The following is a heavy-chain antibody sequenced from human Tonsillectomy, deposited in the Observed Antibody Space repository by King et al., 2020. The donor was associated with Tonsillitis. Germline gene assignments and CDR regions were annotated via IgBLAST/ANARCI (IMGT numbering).Heavy chain of an antibody. CDR2: ISSNGGST. CDR3: VKGWVGYSYGFGLYRDAFDI. CDR1: GFTFSSYA. J-gene: IGHJ3*02. Sequence: QLVQSGGGLVQPGGSLRLSCSASGFTFSSYAMHWVRQAPGKGLEYVSAISSNGGSTYYADSVKGRFTISRDNSKNTLYLQMSSLRAEDTAVYYCVKGWVGYSYGFGLYRDAFDIWGQGTMVTVSS. D-gene: IGHD5-18*01. V-gene: IGHV3-64D*06.